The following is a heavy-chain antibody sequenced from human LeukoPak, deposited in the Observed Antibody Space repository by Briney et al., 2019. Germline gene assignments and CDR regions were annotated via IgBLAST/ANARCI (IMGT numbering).Heavy chain of an antibody. D-gene: IGHD1-20*01. CDR2: IYYSGST. J-gene: IGHJ4*02. CDR1: GGSISSGGYY. CDR3: ARDRWANWNYVDY. Sequence: SQTLSLTCTVPGGSISSGGYYWSWIRHPPGKGLEWIGYIYYSGSTYYNPSLKSRVTISVDTSKNQFSLKLSSVTAADTAVYYCARDRWANWNYVDYWGQGTLVTVSS. V-gene: IGHV4-31*03.